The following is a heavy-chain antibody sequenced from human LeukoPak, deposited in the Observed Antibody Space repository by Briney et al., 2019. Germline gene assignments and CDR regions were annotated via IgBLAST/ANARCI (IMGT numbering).Heavy chain of an antibody. CDR3: ARQDSSGYEDY. CDR2: INHSGST. Sequence: SETLSLTCAVYGGSFSGYYWSWIRQPPGKGLEWIGEINHSGSTNYNPSLKSRVTISVDTSKNQFSLKLSSVTAADTAVYYCARQDSSGYEDYWGQGTLVTVSS. V-gene: IGHV4-34*01. CDR1: GGSFSGYY. D-gene: IGHD3-22*01. J-gene: IGHJ4*02.